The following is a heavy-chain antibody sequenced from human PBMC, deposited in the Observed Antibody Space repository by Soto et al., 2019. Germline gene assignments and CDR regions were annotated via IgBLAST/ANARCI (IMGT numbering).Heavy chain of an antibody. CDR2: IYYSGST. J-gene: IGHJ5*02. CDR3: ERERLRSGHFNWLDP. CDR1: GGSISSYY. Sequence: SETLSLTCTVSGGSISSYYWSWIRQPPGKGLEWSGYIYYSGSTNYNPSLKSRVTISVDTSKNQFSLKLSSVTAADTAVYYCERERLRSGHFNWLDPWGQGPLVTVYS. D-gene: IGHD3-3*01. V-gene: IGHV4-59*01.